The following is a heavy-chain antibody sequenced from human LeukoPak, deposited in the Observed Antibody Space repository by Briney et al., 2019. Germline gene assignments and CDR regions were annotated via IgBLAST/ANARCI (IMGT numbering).Heavy chain of an antibody. CDR2: IYDSGST. CDR1: GGSIRSSYYY. D-gene: IGHD6-19*01. V-gene: IGHV4-39*01. Sequence: SETLSLTCTVSGGSIRSSYYYWGWIRQPPGKGLEWIGSIYDSGSTYYNPSLKSRVTISVDTSKNQFSLKLSSVTAADTAVYYCARAGSFDYWGQGTLVTVSS. J-gene: IGHJ4*02. CDR3: ARAGSFDY.